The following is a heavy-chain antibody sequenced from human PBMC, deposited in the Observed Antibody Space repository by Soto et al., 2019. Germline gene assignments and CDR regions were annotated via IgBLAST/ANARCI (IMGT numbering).Heavy chain of an antibody. Sequence: PSETLSLTCTVSGGSVSRGDYYWSWIRQPPGKGLEWIGNIYYSGSTYYNPSLKSRLSISADTSKNQFSLKLNSVTAADTAVYYCARGLYSASLVDYWGQGTLVTV. CDR3: ARGLYSASLVDY. D-gene: IGHD5-12*01. CDR1: GGSVSRGDYY. V-gene: IGHV4-30-4*01. J-gene: IGHJ4*02. CDR2: IYYSGST.